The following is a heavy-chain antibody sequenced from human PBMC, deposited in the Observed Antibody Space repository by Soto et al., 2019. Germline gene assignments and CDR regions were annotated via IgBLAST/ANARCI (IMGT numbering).Heavy chain of an antibody. CDR1: GYTLNDLS. V-gene: IGHV1-24*01. CDR3: ARDDSGFSGSHYIDYFNY. D-gene: IGHD1-26*01. J-gene: IGHJ4*02. Sequence: ASVKVSCKVSGYTLNDLSIHWVRQAPGKGLEWMGGLDPEDGETIYAQKFQGRVTMTEDTSRDTAYMELSILISEDTAVYYCARDDSGFSGSHYIDYFNYWGQGALVTISS. CDR2: LDPEDGET.